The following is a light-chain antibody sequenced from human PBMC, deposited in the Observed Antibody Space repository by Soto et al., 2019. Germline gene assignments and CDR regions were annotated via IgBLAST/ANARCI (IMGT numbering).Light chain of an antibody. CDR3: QQRSKWRT. V-gene: IGKV3-11*01. Sequence: TVMTQSPATLSVSPGERATLSCRASQGLGTNLAWYQQRPGQAPRLLIYAASTRATGVPARFSGSGFGTDFTLTISSLEPEDFAVYYCQQRSKWRTFGQGTKVDIK. CDR2: AAS. CDR1: QGLGTN. J-gene: IGKJ1*01.